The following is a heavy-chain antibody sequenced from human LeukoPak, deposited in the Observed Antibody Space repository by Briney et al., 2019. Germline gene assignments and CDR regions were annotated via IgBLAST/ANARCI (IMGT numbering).Heavy chain of an antibody. D-gene: IGHD3-3*01. Sequence: ASVKVSCKASGYTFTGYYMHWVRQAPGQGLEWMGRINPNSGGTNYGQKFQGRVTMTRDTPISTAYMELSRLRSDDTAAYYCASGDRITISARGYYFDYWGQGTLVTVSS. J-gene: IGHJ4*02. V-gene: IGHV1-2*02. CDR2: INPNSGGT. CDR3: ASGDRITISARGYYFDY. CDR1: GYTFTGYY.